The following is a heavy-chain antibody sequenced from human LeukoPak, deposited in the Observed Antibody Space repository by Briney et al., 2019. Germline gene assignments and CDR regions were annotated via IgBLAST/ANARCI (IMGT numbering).Heavy chain of an antibody. V-gene: IGHV3-33*06. Sequence: GRSLRLSCAASGFTFSSYGMHWVRQAPGKGLEWVSGIWYDGGNKYYADSVKRRFTISRDNSKNTPYLQMNSLRAEDTAVYYCAKGILRYSRSSHYYYRDVWGKGTTVTVS. CDR3: AKGILRYSRSSHYYYRDV. D-gene: IGHD6-6*01. CDR2: IWYDGGNK. J-gene: IGHJ6*03. CDR1: GFTFSSYG.